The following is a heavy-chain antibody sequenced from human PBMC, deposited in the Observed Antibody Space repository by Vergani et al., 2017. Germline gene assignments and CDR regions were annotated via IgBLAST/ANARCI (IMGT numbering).Heavy chain of an antibody. V-gene: IGHV3-30*02. D-gene: IGHD3-16*01. CDR1: GFTLSNYD. CDR2: IQFDGSNQ. Sequence: QVQLVESGGGVVQRGGSLRLSCATSGFTLSNYDMQWIRQGPGKGLEFVAFIQFDGSNQYYADSVKGRFTLSRDFSKNTLYLQMNSLRTDDTATYYCAKHFRGWGSDYWGPGTQVIVSS. CDR3: AKHFRGWGSDY. J-gene: IGHJ4*02.